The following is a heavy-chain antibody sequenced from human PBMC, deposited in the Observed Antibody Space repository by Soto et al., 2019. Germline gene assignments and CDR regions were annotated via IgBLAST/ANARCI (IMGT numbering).Heavy chain of an antibody. V-gene: IGHV4-31*03. CDR2: IYYSGST. Sequence: QVQLQESGPGLVKPSQTLSLTCTVSGGSISSGGYYWSWIRQHPGKGLEWIGYIYYSGSTYYNPSVKTRVTIYVHTSKNQFSLNLSSVTAVDTTVYYCAGVSGYYYILIGYYHNNWFDPWGQGTLVTVSS. J-gene: IGHJ5*02. CDR1: GGSISSGGYY. D-gene: IGHD3-9*01. CDR3: AGVSGYYYILIGYYHNNWFDP.